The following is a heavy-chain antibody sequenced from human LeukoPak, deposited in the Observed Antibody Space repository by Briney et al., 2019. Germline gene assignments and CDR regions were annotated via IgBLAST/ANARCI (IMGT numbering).Heavy chain of an antibody. D-gene: IGHD3-10*01. J-gene: IGHJ6*02. V-gene: IGHV4-59*01. CDR1: GGSISSYY. CDR2: IYYSGST. CDR3: ARGRTYYYGSGSYYDYYYGMDV. Sequence: PSETLSLTCTASGGSISSYYWSWIRQPPGKGLEWIGYIYYSGSTNYNPSLKSRVTISVDTSKNQFSLKLSSVTAADTAVYYCARGRTYYYGSGSYYDYYYGMDVWGQGTTVTVSS.